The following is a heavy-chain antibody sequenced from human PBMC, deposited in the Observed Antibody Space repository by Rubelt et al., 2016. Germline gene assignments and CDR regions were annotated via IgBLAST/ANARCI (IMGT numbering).Heavy chain of an antibody. V-gene: IGHV4-34*10. D-gene: IGHD6-13*01. CDR2: INHSGNT. CDR1: GGTFSGYY. Sequence: QLQLQESGPGLVKPSETLSLTCAVYGGTFSGYYWNWIRQPPGKGLEWIGEINHSGNTNCNSSLKSRVTLSVDTSKNQFSWVLTSVTAADSAVYYCARLYSSTWTPYYFDYWGQGTLVTVSS. CDR3: ARLYSSTWTPYYFDY. J-gene: IGHJ4*02.